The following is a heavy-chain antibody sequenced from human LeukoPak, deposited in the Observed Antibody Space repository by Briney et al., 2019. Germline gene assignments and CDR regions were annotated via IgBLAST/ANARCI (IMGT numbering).Heavy chain of an antibody. CDR2: INPSGGST. V-gene: IGHV1-46*02. CDR3: ARQGTYSSAIGMGY. J-gene: IGHJ4*02. Sequence: ASVKVSCKASGYTFNNHYMYWVRQAPGQGLEWMGVINPSGGSTSYAQKFQGRVTMTRDTSTRTVYMEVNSLRSEDAAVYYCARQGTYSSAIGMGYWGQGTLVTVSS. D-gene: IGHD6-19*01. CDR1: GYTFNNHY.